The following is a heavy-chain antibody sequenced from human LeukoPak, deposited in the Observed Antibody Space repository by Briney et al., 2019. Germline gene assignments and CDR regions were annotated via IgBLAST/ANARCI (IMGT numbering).Heavy chain of an antibody. CDR3: AKDSTTPYYYDSRYFDY. V-gene: IGHV3-23*01. D-gene: IGHD3-22*01. Sequence: PRGSLRLSCAASGFTFSSYAMSWVRQAPGKGLEWVSAISGSGGSTYYADSVKGRFTISRDNSKNTLYLQMNSLRAEDTAVYYCAKDSTTPYYYDSRYFDYWGQGTLVTVSS. CDR2: ISGSGGST. CDR1: GFTFSSYA. J-gene: IGHJ4*02.